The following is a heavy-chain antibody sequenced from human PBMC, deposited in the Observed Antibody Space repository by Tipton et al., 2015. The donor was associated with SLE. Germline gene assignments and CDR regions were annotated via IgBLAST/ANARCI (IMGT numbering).Heavy chain of an antibody. V-gene: IGHV4-34*01. J-gene: IGHJ6*03. CDR3: AREPVYYYYYMDV. CDR2: INHSGST. Sequence: TLSLTCAVYGGSFSGYYWTWIRQPPGKGLEWIGEINHSGSTSYNPSLKSRVTISVDTSKNQFSLKLSSVTAADTAVYYCAREPVYYYYYMDVWGKGTTVTVSS. CDR1: GGSFSGYY.